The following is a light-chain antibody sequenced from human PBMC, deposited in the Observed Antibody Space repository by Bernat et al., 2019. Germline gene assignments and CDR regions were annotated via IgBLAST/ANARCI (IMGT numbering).Light chain of an antibody. CDR3: ASFAGSFKFI. V-gene: IGLV2-11*01. CDR1: RSDVGGYNY. CDR2: DVS. Sequence: QSALAQPRSVSGSPGQSVVISCTGTRSDVGGYNYVSWYQHHPGKAPKVILYDVSKRPSGVPDRFSGSKFGSTASLTCSGLQAEDEANYYCASFAGSFKFIFGGGTELTVL. J-gene: IGLJ2*01.